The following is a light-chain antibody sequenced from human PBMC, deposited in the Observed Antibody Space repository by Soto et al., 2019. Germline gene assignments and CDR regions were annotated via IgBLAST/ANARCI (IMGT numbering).Light chain of an antibody. Sequence: EIVLTQSPATLSLSPGERATLSCRASQSVSSKYLTWYQQKPGQAPRLLIYGASSRATGIPDRFSGSGSGTDFTLTISRLEPEDFAVYYCQQYGSSPLMYTFGQGTKLEIK. J-gene: IGKJ2*01. CDR3: QQYGSSPLMYT. V-gene: IGKV3-20*01. CDR2: GAS. CDR1: QSVSSKY.